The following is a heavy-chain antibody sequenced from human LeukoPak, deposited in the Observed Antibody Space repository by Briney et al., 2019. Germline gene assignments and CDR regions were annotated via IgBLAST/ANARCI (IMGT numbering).Heavy chain of an antibody. V-gene: IGHV1-46*01. Sequence: ASVKVSCKASGDTSSSNYVQWVRQAPGQGLEWMGIIHPSGGSTTYAQKFQGRVTMTRDTSTRTVYMELSSLRSEDTAMYYCARVRFSSGWYIAFDMWGQGTMVTVSS. CDR1: GDTSSSNY. J-gene: IGHJ3*02. CDR2: IHPSGGST. D-gene: IGHD6-19*01. CDR3: ARVRFSSGWYIAFDM.